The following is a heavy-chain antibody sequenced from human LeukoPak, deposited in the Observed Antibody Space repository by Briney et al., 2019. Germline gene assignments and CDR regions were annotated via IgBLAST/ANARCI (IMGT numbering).Heavy chain of an antibody. Sequence: ASVKVSCTASGYTFTSYGISWVRQAPGQGLEWMGWISAYNGNTNYAQKLQGRVTMTTDTSTSTAYMELRSLRSDDTAVYYCARATPSYYYDSSGYPFDYWGQGTLVTVSS. V-gene: IGHV1-18*01. CDR1: GYTFTSYG. J-gene: IGHJ4*02. CDR2: ISAYNGNT. D-gene: IGHD3-22*01. CDR3: ARATPSYYYDSSGYPFDY.